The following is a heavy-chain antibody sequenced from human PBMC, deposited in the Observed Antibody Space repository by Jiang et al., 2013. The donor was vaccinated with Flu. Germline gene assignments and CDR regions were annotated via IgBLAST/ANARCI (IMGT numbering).Heavy chain of an antibody. CDR2: IYYSGST. CDR3: ARTSGWPSHFVDY. CDR1: GGSISSYY. J-gene: IGHJ4*02. V-gene: IGHV4-59*08. D-gene: IGHD6-19*01. Sequence: GPGLVKPSETLSLTCTVSGGSISSYYWSWIRQPPGKGLEWIGYIYYSGSTNYNPSLKSRVTISVDTSKNQFSLKLSSVTAADTAVYYCARTSGWPSHFVDYWGQGTLVTVSS.